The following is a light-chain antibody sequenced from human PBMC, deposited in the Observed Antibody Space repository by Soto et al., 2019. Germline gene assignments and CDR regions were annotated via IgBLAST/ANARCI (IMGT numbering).Light chain of an antibody. CDR3: SAYTVSLTYV. J-gene: IGLJ1*01. V-gene: IGLV2-14*02. CDR1: SSDIESYNF. CDR2: NVY. Sequence: QSALTQPASVSGSPGQSITISCTGSSSDIESYNFVSWHQQHPGKAPKLMIYNVYDRPSGISYRFSGSKSGNTASLTISGLQGEDEADYYCSAYTVSLTYVFGTGTKVTVL.